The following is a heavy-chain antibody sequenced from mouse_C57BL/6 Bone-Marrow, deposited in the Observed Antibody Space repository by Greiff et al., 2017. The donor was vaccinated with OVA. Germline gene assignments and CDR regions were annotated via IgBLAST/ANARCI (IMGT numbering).Heavy chain of an antibody. J-gene: IGHJ4*01. D-gene: IGHD1-1*01. V-gene: IGHV5-4*01. CDR1: GFTFSSYA. Sequence: EVQGVESGGGLVKPGGSLKLSCAASGFTFSSYAMSWVRQTPEKRLEWVATISDGGSYTYYPDNVKGRFTISRDNAKNNLYLQMSHLKSEDTAMYYCARDQDYGSSYYAMDYWGQGTSVTVSS. CDR3: ARDQDYGSSYYAMDY. CDR2: ISDGGSYT.